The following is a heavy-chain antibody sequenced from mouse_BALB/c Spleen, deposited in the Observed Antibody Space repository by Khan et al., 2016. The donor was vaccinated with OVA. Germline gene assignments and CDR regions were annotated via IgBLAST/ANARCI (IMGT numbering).Heavy chain of an antibody. CDR1: GFNIKDTY. CDR3: ASSFDY. Sequence: VQLKQSGAELVKPGASVKLSCTASGFNIKDTYMHWVKQRPEQGLEWIGWIDPANGNTKYDPKFQGKATITADTSSNTAYLQLSSLTSEDTAVYYCASSFDYWGQGTTLTVSS. CDR2: IDPANGNT. J-gene: IGHJ2*01. V-gene: IGHV14-3*02.